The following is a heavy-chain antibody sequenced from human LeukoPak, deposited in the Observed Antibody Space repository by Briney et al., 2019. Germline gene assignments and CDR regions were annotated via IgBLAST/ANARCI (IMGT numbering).Heavy chain of an antibody. V-gene: IGHV3-66*01. CDR3: ARDSPPPLTVTRSPDY. J-gene: IGHJ4*02. D-gene: IGHD4-17*01. CDR1: GFTVSSNY. Sequence: PGGSLRLSCAASGFTVSSNYMSWVRQAPGKGLEWVSVIYSGGTTYYADSVKGRFTISRDNSKNTLYLQMNSLRAEDTAVYYCARDSPPPLTVTRSPDYWGQGTLVTVSS. CDR2: IYSGGTT.